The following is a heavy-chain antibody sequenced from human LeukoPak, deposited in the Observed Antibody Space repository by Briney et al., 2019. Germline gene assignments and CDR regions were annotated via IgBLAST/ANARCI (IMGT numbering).Heavy chain of an antibody. J-gene: IGHJ4*02. D-gene: IGHD3-10*01. V-gene: IGHV3-30*18. Sequence: GRSLRLSCAASGFTFSSYAMHWVRQAPGKGLEWVAVISYDGSNKYYADSVKGRFTISRDNSKNTLYLQMNSLRAEDTAVYYCAKFTYGSGSYYPHYFDYWGQGTLVTVSS. CDR2: ISYDGSNK. CDR1: GFTFSSYA. CDR3: AKFTYGSGSYYPHYFDY.